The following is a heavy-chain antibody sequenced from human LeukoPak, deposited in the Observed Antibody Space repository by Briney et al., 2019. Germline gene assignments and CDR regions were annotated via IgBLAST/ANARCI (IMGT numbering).Heavy chain of an antibody. CDR3: ARSDTYYYDSSGSIAGPYFDY. Sequence: ASVTVSCKASQYTFTSYYMHWVRQAPGQGLEWMGIINPSGGSTSYAQKFQGRVTMTRDMSTSTVYMELSSLRSEDTAVYYCARSDTYYYDSSGSIAGPYFDYWGQGTLVTVSS. CDR1: QYTFTSYY. V-gene: IGHV1-46*01. D-gene: IGHD3-22*01. J-gene: IGHJ4*02. CDR2: INPSGGST.